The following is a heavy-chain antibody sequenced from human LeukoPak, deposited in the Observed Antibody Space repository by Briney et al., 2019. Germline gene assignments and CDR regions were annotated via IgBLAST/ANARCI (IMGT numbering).Heavy chain of an antibody. CDR2: IDWDDDK. V-gene: IGHV2-70*11. J-gene: IGHJ4*02. CDR3: AQIRGQVGAAFGNYFDY. Sequence: ESGPTLVNPTQTLTLTCTFSGFSLSSSGMCVSWIRQPPGKALEWLARIDWDDDKYYNTSLKTRVTISKDTSKKQVVLTMTNMDPVDTATYYCAQIRGQVGAAFGNYFDYWGQGTLVTVSS. D-gene: IGHD1-26*01. CDR1: GFSLSSSGMC.